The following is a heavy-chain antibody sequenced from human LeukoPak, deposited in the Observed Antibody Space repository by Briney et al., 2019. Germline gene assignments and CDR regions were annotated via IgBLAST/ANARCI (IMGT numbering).Heavy chain of an antibody. D-gene: IGHD3-22*01. J-gene: IGHJ1*01. CDR3: ARDYYDSSGYFYFQH. V-gene: IGHV1-18*01. CDR1: GYTFTSYG. Sequence: ASVKVSCKASGYTFTSYGISWVRQAPGQGLEWMGWISAYNGNTNYAQKLQGRVTMTTDTSTSTAYMELRSLRSDDTAVYYCARDYYDSSGYFYFQHWGQGTLVTVSS. CDR2: ISAYNGNT.